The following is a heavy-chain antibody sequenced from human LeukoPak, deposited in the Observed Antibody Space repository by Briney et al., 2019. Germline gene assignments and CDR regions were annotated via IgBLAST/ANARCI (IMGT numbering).Heavy chain of an antibody. V-gene: IGHV3-23*01. CDR1: GFTFSSSA. D-gene: IGHD3-9*01. CDR3: ARDSADNLD. CDR2: ISASGAAT. J-gene: IGHJ4*02. Sequence: GGSLRLSCAASGFTFSSSAMTWVRQAPGKGLEWVSNISASGAATYYADSVQGRFTFSRDNAKNSLYLQMNSLRAEDTALYYCARDSADNLDWGQGTLVTVSS.